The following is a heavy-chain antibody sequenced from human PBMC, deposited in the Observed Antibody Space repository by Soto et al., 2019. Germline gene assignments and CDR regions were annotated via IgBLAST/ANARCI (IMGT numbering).Heavy chain of an antibody. CDR2: IIPIFGTA. CDR1: GGTFSSYA. J-gene: IGHJ6*02. Sequence: QVQLVQSGAEVKKPGSSVKVSCKASGGTFSSYAISWVRQAPGQGLEWMGGIIPIFGTANYAQKFQGRVTITAXXSXSRXYMELSSLRSEDTAVYYCARSPVGASDYYYYGMDVWGQGTTVTVSS. V-gene: IGHV1-69*12. CDR3: ARSPVGASDYYYYGMDV. D-gene: IGHD1-26*01.